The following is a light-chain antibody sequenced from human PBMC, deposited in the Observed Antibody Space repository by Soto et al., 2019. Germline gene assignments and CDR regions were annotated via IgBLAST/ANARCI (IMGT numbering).Light chain of an antibody. CDR1: SSDVGGYNS. CDR3: SSYTSSSSYV. CDR2: DVS. V-gene: IGLV2-14*01. J-gene: IGLJ1*01. Sequence: QSVLTRPASVSGSPGQSITLLCTGTSSDVGGYNSVSWYQQHPGKAPKLMIHDVSNRPSGVSNRFSGSKSGNTASLTISGLQAEDEADYYCSSYTSSSSYVFGTGTRSPS.